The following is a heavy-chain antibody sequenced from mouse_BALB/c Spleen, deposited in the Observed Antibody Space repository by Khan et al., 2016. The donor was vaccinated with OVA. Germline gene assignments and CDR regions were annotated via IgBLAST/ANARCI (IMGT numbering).Heavy chain of an antibody. V-gene: IGHV3-2*02. CDR3: ARSSSCVLDY. Sequence: EVQLQESGPGLVKPSQSLSLTCTVTGYSITSDCAWNWIRQFPGNKLEWMGYISYSGTTSYNPSLKSRISVTRDTSKNQFFLELNSVTAEDSATYYCARSSSCVLDYWGQGTTLTVSS. J-gene: IGHJ2*01. CDR2: ISYSGTT. CDR1: GYSITSDCA.